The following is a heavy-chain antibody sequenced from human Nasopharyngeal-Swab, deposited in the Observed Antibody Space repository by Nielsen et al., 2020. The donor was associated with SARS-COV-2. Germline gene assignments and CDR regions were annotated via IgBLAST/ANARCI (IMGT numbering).Heavy chain of an antibody. CDR2: IRGSDGST. CDR3: AKGGSAEWLAFSYYGMDV. D-gene: IGHD6-19*01. CDR1: GFTFSSYA. V-gene: IGHV3-23*01. Sequence: GESLKISWAASGFTFSSYAMSWVRRAPGRGLECLSAIRGSDGSTYYADPVKGRFTISRDNSKNTLYLQMNSLRDEDTAVYYCAKGGSAEWLAFSYYGMDVWGQGTTVTVSS. J-gene: IGHJ6*02.